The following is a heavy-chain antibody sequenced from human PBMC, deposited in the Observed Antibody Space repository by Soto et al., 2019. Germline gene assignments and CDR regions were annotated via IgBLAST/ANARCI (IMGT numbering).Heavy chain of an antibody. J-gene: IGHJ4*02. Sequence: EVQLVESGGGLVQPGGSLRLSCAASGFTFTKYWMGWVRQAPGKGLEWVASINEDGSEKYHVGSVEGRFTISRDNAKNSFFLQMNSLRAEDSAVYYCAKGPYSSDPHWGQGTLVTVSS. CDR1: GFTFTKYW. D-gene: IGHD3-22*01. V-gene: IGHV3-7*01. CDR3: AKGPYSSDPH. CDR2: INEDGSEK.